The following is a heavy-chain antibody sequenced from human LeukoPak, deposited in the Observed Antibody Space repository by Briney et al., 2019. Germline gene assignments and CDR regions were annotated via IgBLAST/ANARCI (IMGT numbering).Heavy chain of an antibody. CDR1: GDSVSSISVA. CDR3: SLARSEYHYGMDV. Sequence: SQTLSLTCAISGDSVSSISVAWNWIRQSPSSGLERLGRTYYRSKWYYEYAVSVKSRINISPDTSKNQFSLQLTSVTPEDTAVYYCSLARSEYHYGMDVWGQGTTVTVSS. J-gene: IGHJ6*02. V-gene: IGHV6-1*01. CDR2: TYYRSKWYY.